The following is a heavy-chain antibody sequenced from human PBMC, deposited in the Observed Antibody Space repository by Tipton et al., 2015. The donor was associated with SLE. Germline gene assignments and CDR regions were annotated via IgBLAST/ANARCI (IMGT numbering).Heavy chain of an antibody. CDR1: GYTFTSYG. CDR2: IIPIFGTA. V-gene: IGHV1-69*13. Sequence: QLVQSGAEVKKPGASVKVSCKASGYTFTSYGISWVRQAPGQGLEWMGGIIPIFGTANYAQKFQGRVTITADESTSTAYMELSSLRSEDTAVYYCASTMGGATVTLLDYWGQGTLVTVSS. J-gene: IGHJ4*02. CDR3: ASTMGGATVTLLDY. D-gene: IGHD4-17*01.